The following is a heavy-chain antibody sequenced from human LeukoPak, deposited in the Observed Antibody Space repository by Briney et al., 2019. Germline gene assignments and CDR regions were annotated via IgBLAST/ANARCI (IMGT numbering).Heavy chain of an antibody. V-gene: IGHV3-66*01. J-gene: IGHJ4*02. D-gene: IGHD2-21*02. Sequence: GSLRLSCAASGFTVSSNYITWVRRAPGKGLEWVSVIYSSGITYYADSVKGGFTISRDNSKNTLYLQMNSLRAEDTAFYYCARGHNSRAGVTDCCPLDFWGQGTLVTVSS. CDR3: ARGHNSRAGVTDCCPLDF. CDR1: GFTVSSNY. CDR2: IYSSGIT.